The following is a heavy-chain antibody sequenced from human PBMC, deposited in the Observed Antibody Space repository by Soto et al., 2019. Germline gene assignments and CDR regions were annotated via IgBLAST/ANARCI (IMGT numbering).Heavy chain of an antibody. V-gene: IGHV1-18*04. CDR1: GYTFSNYG. D-gene: IGHD1-7*01. Sequence: ASVKVSCKASGYTFSNYGISWVRQAPGQGLEWMGWISGYSDKANYAQKLQDRVTMTTDTSTSTAYMELRSLRSDDTAVYYCARDQFAGWNYAHYFDYWGQGTLVTVSS. CDR3: ARDQFAGWNYAHYFDY. J-gene: IGHJ4*02. CDR2: ISGYSDKA.